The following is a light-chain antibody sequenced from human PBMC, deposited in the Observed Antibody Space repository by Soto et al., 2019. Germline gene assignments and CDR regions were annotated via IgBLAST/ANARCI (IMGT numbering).Light chain of an antibody. J-gene: IGLJ2*01. V-gene: IGLV2-8*01. CDR2: EVT. Sequence: QSALTQPPSASGSPGQSVTISCTGTSSDVGAYKYVSWYQQYPGKAPKLMIYEVTKRPSGVPDRFSGSKSGNTASLTVSGLQAEDEADYYCTSYAGSNTFVVFGGGTKLTVL. CDR3: TSYAGSNTFVV. CDR1: SSDVGAYKY.